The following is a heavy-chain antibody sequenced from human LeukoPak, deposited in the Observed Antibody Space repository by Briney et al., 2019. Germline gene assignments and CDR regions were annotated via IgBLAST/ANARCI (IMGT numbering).Heavy chain of an antibody. D-gene: IGHD6-13*01. V-gene: IGHV4-39*07. CDR2: IYYRGST. CDR1: GGSISSSNYY. CDR3: ATTEIAAAGTWDY. Sequence: SETLSLTCTVFGGSISSSNYYWGWIRQPPGKGLEWVGNIYYRGSTYYNPSLESRVTISVDTSMTQFSLRLTSVTAADTAVYYCATTEIAAAGTWDYWGQGILVTVSS. J-gene: IGHJ4*02.